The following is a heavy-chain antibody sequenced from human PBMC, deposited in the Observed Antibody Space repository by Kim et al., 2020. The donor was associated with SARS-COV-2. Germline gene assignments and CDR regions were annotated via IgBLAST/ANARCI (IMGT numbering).Heavy chain of an antibody. Sequence: ASVKVSCKASGYTFTSYDINWVRQATGQGLEWMGWMNPNSGNTGYAQKFQGRVTMTRNTSISTAYMELSSLRSEDTAVYYCARAVRTIFGVGLYNWNYPHWGQGTLVTVSS. CDR2: MNPNSGNT. V-gene: IGHV1-8*01. CDR1: GYTFTSYD. D-gene: IGHD3-3*01. J-gene: IGHJ4*02. CDR3: ARAVRTIFGVGLYNWNYPH.